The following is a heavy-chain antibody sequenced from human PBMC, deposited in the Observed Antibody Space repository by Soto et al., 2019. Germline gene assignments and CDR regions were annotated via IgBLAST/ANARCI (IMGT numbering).Heavy chain of an antibody. V-gene: IGHV4-39*01. J-gene: IGHJ4*02. Sequence: QLQLQESGPGLVKPSETLSLTCTVSGGSISSSSYYWGWIRQPPGKGLEWIGSIYYRGSTYYNPSLKSRVTISVDTSKNQFSLKLSSVTAADTAVYYCARTAAVYFDYWGQGTLVTVSS. CDR1: GGSISSSSYY. D-gene: IGHD2-21*02. CDR2: IYYRGST. CDR3: ARTAAVYFDY.